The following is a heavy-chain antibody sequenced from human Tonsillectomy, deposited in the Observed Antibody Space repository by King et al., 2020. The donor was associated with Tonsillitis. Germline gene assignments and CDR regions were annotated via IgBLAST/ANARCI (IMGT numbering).Heavy chain of an antibody. V-gene: IGHV2-70*11. CDR2: IDLADEK. CDR3: ARVVSGDSSDAFDI. D-gene: IGHD3-22*01. J-gene: IGHJ3*02. Sequence: TLKESGPALVKPTQTLTLTCTFSGFSLSTSGMCVSWIRQSPGKALEWLARIDLADEKYYSTSLKTRLTISKDTSRNQVVLTMTNMDPVDTATYYCARVVSGDSSDAFDIWGQGTMVTVSS. CDR1: GFSLSTSGMC.